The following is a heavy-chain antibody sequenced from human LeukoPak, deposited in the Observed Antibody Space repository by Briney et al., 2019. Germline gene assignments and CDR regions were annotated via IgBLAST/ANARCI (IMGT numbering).Heavy chain of an antibody. CDR2: ISDSGYT. V-gene: IGHV4-31*03. J-gene: IGHJ5*02. CDR1: GGSISNGGFY. CDR3: ARDYYDNISWFDP. Sequence: SETLSLTCTVSGGSISNGGFYWSWIRQHPEKGLEWIGYISDSGYTYYNPSLKSRVSISVDRSKNQFSLNLSSVTAADTAVYYCARDYYDNISWFDPWGQGTLVTVSS. D-gene: IGHD3-22*01.